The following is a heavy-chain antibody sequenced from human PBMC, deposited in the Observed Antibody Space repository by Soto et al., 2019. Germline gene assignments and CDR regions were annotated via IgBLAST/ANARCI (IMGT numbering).Heavy chain of an antibody. CDR1: GGTFSSYT. D-gene: IGHD6-6*01. Sequence: QVQQVRSGAEVKKPGSSVKVPCKASGGTFSSYTISWVRQAPGQGLEWMARIIPIMNITNCAQKFQDRVTLTADTSTNTPYMELSVLTSEDPAVYNCPSQSMRPRPLPGYSFDYRGQGVLVTVSS. J-gene: IGHJ4*02. CDR2: IIPIMNIT. V-gene: IGHV1-69*02. CDR3: PSQSMRPRPLPGYSFDY.